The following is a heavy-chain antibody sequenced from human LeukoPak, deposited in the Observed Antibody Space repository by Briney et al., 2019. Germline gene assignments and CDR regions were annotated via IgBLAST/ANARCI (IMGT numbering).Heavy chain of an antibody. V-gene: IGHV6-1*01. Sequence: SQTLSLTCAISGDSVSSNSAAWNWIRQSPSRGLEWLGRTYYRSKWYNDYAVSVKSRITINPDTSKNQFSLQLNSVTPEDTAVYYCARSQYCYGSGSYYKRGFDPWGQGTLVTVSS. CDR1: GDSVSSNSAA. J-gene: IGHJ5*02. D-gene: IGHD3-10*01. CDR3: ARSQYCYGSGSYYKRGFDP. CDR2: TYYRSKWYN.